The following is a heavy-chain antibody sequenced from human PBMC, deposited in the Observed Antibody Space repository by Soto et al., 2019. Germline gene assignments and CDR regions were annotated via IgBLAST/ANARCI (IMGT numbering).Heavy chain of an antibody. V-gene: IGHV1-18*04. J-gene: IGHJ4*02. Sequence: QVHLVQSGPEVKKPGASVKVSCEPSGYDFTAYPISWVRQAPGQGLEWMGWISTSNEVTHYAQHFQGRVTLTTETSTSTDYMERRSLKSDDTAVYYCARTGIVHRGDYDYWGQGTLVTVSS. D-gene: IGHD2-21*01. CDR2: ISTSNEVT. CDR3: ARTGIVHRGDYDY. CDR1: GYDFTAYP.